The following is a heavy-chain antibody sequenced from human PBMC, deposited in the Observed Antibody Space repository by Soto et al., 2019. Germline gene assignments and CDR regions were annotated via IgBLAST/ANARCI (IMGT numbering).Heavy chain of an antibody. CDR2: IIPILGIA. D-gene: IGHD3-10*01. CDR3: ARDYYGSGSRDY. V-gene: IGHV1-69*02. J-gene: IGHJ4*02. Sequence: QVQLVQSGAEVKKPGSSVKVSCKASGGTFSSYTISWVRQAPGQGLEWMGRIIPILGIANYAQKFQGRVTITADKATSTAYMELSSLRSEDTAVYYCARDYYGSGSRDYWGQGTLVTVSS. CDR1: GGTFSSYT.